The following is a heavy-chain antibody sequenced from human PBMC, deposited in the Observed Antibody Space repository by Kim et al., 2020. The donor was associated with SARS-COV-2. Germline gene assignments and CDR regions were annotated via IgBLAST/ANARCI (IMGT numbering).Heavy chain of an antibody. J-gene: IGHJ4*02. D-gene: IGHD1-26*01. CDR3: ARDGGSYQATGTVPGVPREIDY. CDR1: GFTFSDYY. CDR2: ISSSGSTI. V-gene: IGHV3-11*01. Sequence: GGSLRLSCAASGFTFSDYYMSWIRQAPGKGLEWVSYISSSGSTIYYADSVKGRFTISRDNAKNSLYLQMNSLRAEDTAVYYCARDGGSYQATGTVPGVPREIDYWGQGTLVTVSS.